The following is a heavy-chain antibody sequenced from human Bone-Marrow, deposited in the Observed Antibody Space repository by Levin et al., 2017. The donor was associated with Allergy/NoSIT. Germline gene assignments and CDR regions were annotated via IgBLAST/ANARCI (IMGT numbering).Heavy chain of an antibody. CDR2: FDPEYGET. J-gene: IGHJ6*02. D-gene: IGHD2-2*01. CDR1: GHPLNELS. V-gene: IGHV1-24*01. CDR3: AARKFCSDFSCLLDNHAHYGLDV. Sequence: AGGSLRLSCEASGHPLNELSMHWVRQAPGKGLEWVAGFDPEYGETVYSEEFQGRITMTDDSSTQTTYLEVNSLKSEDTAVYYCAARKFCSDFSCLLDNHAHYGLDVWGQGTTLIVSS.